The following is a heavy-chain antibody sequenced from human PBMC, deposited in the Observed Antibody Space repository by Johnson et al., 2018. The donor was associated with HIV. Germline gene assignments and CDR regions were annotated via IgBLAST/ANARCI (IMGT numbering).Heavy chain of an antibody. J-gene: IGHJ3*02. CDR2: INSDGSST. Sequence: VQLVESGGGVVQPGRSLRLSCAASGFTFSSYWMHLVRQAPGKGLVWVSRINSDGSSTSYADSVKGRFTISRDNSKNTLYLQMNSLRAEDTAVYYCATISVIPSRVNDALDIGGQGTMVTVSS. D-gene: IGHD3-16*02. V-gene: IGHV3-74*02. CDR1: GFTFSSYW. CDR3: ATISVIPSRVNDALDI.